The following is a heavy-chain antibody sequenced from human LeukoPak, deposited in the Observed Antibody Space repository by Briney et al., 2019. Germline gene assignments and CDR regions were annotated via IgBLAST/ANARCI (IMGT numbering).Heavy chain of an antibody. CDR1: GGSISSYY. Sequence: SETLSLTCTVSGGSISSYYWSWIRQPPGKGLEWIGYIYYSGSTNYNPSLKSRVTISVDTSKNQFSLKLSSVTAADTAVYYCARGHLGIVVAPDYWGQGTLVTVSS. CDR3: ARGHLGIVVAPDY. V-gene: IGHV4-59*01. J-gene: IGHJ4*02. CDR2: IYYSGST. D-gene: IGHD3-22*01.